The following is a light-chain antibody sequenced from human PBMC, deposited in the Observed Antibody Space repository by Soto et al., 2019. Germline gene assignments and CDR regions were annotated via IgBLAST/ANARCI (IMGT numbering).Light chain of an antibody. CDR3: RGDAHCFIYV. CDR2: GVA. J-gene: IGLJ1*01. Sequence: SALTHGASVSGPPGQSIISSRTGTGGDIGFYNYVSWYQQHPGKAPKLLIYGVANRPSGVSARYSGSKSGSPASLTISGVQAEVDACYYCRGDAHCFIYVCGTG. V-gene: IGLV2-14*01. CDR1: GGDIGFYNY.